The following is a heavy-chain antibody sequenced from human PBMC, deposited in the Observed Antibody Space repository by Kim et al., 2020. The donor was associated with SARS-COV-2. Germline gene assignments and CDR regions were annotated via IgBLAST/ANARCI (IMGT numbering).Heavy chain of an antibody. CDR3: ATGTGATAAN. D-gene: IGHD2-2*01. J-gene: IGHJ4*02. CDR2: INSDGKTT. Sequence: GGSLRLSCAASGLTPGWDWMHWVRQGPGKGLVWVSRINSDGKTTNYADSVKGRFSISRDNAKTTMYLQMEGLRSDDTAVYYCATGTGATAANWGQGTLVTISS. CDR1: GLTPGWDW. V-gene: IGHV3-74*01.